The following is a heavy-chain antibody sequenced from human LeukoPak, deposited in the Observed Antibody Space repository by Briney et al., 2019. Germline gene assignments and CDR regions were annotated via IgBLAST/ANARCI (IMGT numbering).Heavy chain of an antibody. D-gene: IGHD5-12*01. J-gene: IGHJ4*02. CDR2: INQDGSAR. Sequence: GGSLRLSCAASGFSLSSHWMSWVRQAPGKGLEWVANINQDGSARYYVDSVKGRLTTSRDNAKNSMYLQMNSLRPEDTAVYYCARWDIRGTAHQLDYWGQGTLVTVSS. CDR1: GFSLSSHW. V-gene: IGHV3-7*01. CDR3: ARWDIRGTAHQLDY.